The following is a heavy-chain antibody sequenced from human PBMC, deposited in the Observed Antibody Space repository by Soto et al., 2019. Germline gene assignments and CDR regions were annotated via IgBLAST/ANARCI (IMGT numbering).Heavy chain of an antibody. D-gene: IGHD3-22*01. Sequence: ASVKVSCKASGYTFTSYAMHWVRQAPGQRLEWMGWINAGNGNTKYSQKFQGRVTITRDTSAGTAYMELSSLRSEDTAVYYCARDTNYYDSSGYFDAFDIWGQGTMVTVSS. V-gene: IGHV1-3*01. CDR1: GYTFTSYA. J-gene: IGHJ3*02. CDR2: INAGNGNT. CDR3: ARDTNYYDSSGYFDAFDI.